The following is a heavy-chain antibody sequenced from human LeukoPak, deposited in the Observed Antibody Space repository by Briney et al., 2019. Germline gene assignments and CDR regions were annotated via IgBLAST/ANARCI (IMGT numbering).Heavy chain of an antibody. V-gene: IGHV1-46*01. CDR1: GYTFTNHY. D-gene: IGHD3-10*01. CDR2: INPSDGST. Sequence: ASVKVSCKASGYTFTNHYIHWVRRAPGQGLEWMGIINPSDGSTSYAQKFQGRVSMTRDTSTSTAYMELSSLRSEDTAMYYCARDLTSGSSLWGQGTLVTVSS. J-gene: IGHJ4*02. CDR3: ARDLTSGSSL.